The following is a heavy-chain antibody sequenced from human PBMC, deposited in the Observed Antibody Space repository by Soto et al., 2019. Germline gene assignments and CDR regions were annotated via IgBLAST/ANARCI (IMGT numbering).Heavy chain of an antibody. J-gene: IGHJ4*02. CDR2: ISYDGSNK. D-gene: IGHD3-22*01. CDR1: GFTFSSYG. Sequence: PGGSLRLSCAASGFTFSSYGIHWVRQAPGKGLEWVAVISYDGSNKYYADSVKGRFTISRDNSKNTLYLQMNSLRAEDTAVYYCAKDGAITGDSSGYYPAYWGQGTLVTVSS. CDR3: AKDGAITGDSSGYYPAY. V-gene: IGHV3-30*18.